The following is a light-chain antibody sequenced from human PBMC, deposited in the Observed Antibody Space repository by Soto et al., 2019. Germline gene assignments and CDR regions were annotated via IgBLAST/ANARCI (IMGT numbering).Light chain of an antibody. CDR3: QQSYSTPPGT. V-gene: IGKV1-39*01. J-gene: IGKJ1*01. Sequence: DIQITTYTRSLSASAGDRLTITCRRSHSVSTYLIWYQQKPGKAPKLLLYATSSLQIVVPSRFSGSGSGTDFTLTISSLQPEDFATYYCQQSYSTPPGTCGQGPKGDIK. CDR2: ATS. CDR1: HSVSTY.